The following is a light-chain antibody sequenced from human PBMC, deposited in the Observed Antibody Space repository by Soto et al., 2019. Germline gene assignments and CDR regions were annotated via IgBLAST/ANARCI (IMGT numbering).Light chain of an antibody. CDR3: SSYTCSSSFYV. CDR2: DVS. Sequence: QSVLTQPASVSGSPGQSITISCTGTSSDVGGYNYVSWYQQHPGKAPKLMIYDVSNRPSGVSNRFSGSKSGNTASLTISGLQAEDEADYYCSSYTCSSSFYVSGTGTKVTVL. V-gene: IGLV2-14*01. J-gene: IGLJ1*01. CDR1: SSDVGGYNY.